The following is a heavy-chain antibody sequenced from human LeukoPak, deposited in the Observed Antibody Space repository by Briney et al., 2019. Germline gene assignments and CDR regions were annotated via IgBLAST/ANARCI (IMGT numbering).Heavy chain of an antibody. CDR1: GGSISSSSYY. V-gene: IGHV4-39*07. D-gene: IGHD1-14*01. J-gene: IGHJ3*02. Sequence: SETLSLACTVSGGSISSSSYYWGWIRQPPGKWLEWIGSIYYSGSTYYNPSLKSRVTISVDTSKNQFSLKLSSVTAADTAVYYCARDRNPEGNAFDIWGQGTMVTVSS. CDR3: ARDRNPEGNAFDI. CDR2: IYYSGST.